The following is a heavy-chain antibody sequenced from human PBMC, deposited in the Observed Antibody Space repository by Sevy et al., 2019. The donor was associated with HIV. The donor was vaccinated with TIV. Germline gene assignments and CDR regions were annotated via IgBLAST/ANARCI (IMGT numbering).Heavy chain of an antibody. CDR2: IYYNGST. J-gene: IGHJ4*02. D-gene: IGHD3-10*01. CDR1: GGSFSSYY. V-gene: IGHV4-59*01. CDR3: VRGKVLFDY. Sequence: SETLSLTCTVSGGSFSSYYWSWIRQPPGKGLEWIGYIYYNGSTNSNPSLKSRVTISAHTSKHQFSLKLNSVTAADTAVYYCVRGKVLFDYWGQGTLVTVSS.